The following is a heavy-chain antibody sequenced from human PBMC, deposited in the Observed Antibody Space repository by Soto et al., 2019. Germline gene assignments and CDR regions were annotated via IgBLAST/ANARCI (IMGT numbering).Heavy chain of an antibody. CDR3: TGGPSGSGGPLC. CDR1: GFTVSSNY. V-gene: IGHV3-53*04. Sequence: EVQLVESGGGLVQPGGSLRLSCAASGFTVSSNYMSWVRQAPGKGLEWLSVIYTDDSTYYADSVKGRFTISRHNSKNPLYLQMNSLRGEDTAVEYCTGGPSGSGGPLCWGQGKLVTVSS. J-gene: IGHJ4*02. D-gene: IGHD2-15*01. CDR2: IYTDDST.